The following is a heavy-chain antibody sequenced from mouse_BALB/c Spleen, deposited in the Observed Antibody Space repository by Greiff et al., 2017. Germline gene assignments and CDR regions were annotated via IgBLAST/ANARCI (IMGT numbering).Heavy chain of an antibody. CDR3: ARQGTSLTATGYAMDY. CDR1: GFTFSSYT. V-gene: IGHV5-12-2*01. J-gene: IGHJ4*01. Sequence: EVQRVESGGGLVQPGGSLKLSFAASGFTFSSYTMSWVRQTPEKRLEWVAYISNGGGSTYYPDTVKGRFTISRDNAKNTLYLQMSSLKSEDTAMYYCARQGTSLTATGYAMDYWGQGTSVTVSS. CDR2: ISNGGGST. D-gene: IGHD1-2*01.